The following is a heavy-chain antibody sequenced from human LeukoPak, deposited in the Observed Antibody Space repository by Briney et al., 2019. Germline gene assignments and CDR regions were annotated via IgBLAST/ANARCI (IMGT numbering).Heavy chain of an antibody. CDR2: LSWNSGSI. J-gene: IGHJ4*02. CDR1: GFTFDDHA. Sequence: PGGSLRLSCAASGFTFDDHAMHWVRQAPGKGLEWVSGLSWNSGSIDYADSVKGRFTISRDNAENSLYLQMNSLRVEDTAVYYCARAPTVLVGYCSSSSCQADYWGQGTLVTVSS. CDR3: ARAPTVLVGYCSSSSCQADY. D-gene: IGHD2-2*01. V-gene: IGHV3-9*01.